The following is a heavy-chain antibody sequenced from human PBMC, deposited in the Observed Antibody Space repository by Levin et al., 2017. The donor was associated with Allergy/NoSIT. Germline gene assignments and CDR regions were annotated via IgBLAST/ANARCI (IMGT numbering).Heavy chain of an antibody. V-gene: IGHV3-30-3*01. CDR1: GFTFGSYA. Sequence: LSLTCAASGFTFGSYAMHWVRQAPGKGLEWVAVISYDGSNKYYADSVKGRFTISRDNSKNTLYLQMNSLRAEDTAVYYCARGRDYDSSGFVFFFGMDVWGQGTTVTVSS. J-gene: IGHJ6*02. CDR2: ISYDGSNK. D-gene: IGHD3-22*01. CDR3: ARGRDYDSSGFVFFFGMDV.